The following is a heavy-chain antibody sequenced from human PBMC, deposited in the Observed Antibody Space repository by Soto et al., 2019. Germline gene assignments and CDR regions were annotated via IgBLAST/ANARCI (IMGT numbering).Heavy chain of an antibody. Sequence: ASVKVSCKASGYTFTSYDINWVRRATGQGLEWMGWMNPNSGNTGYAQKFQGRVTMTRNTSISTAYMELSSLRSEDTAVYYCARGHFSYYDILTGYPRVYDYWGQGTLVTVSS. V-gene: IGHV1-8*01. D-gene: IGHD3-9*01. CDR3: ARGHFSYYDILTGYPRVYDY. CDR1: GYTFTSYD. J-gene: IGHJ4*02. CDR2: MNPNSGNT.